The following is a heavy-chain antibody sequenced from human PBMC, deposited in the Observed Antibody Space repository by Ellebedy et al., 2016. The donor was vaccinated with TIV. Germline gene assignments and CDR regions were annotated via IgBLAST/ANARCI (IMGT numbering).Heavy chain of an antibody. D-gene: IGHD6-19*01. CDR3: TKWREGSGWL. CDR1: GFTFDDYG. Sequence: PGGSLRLSCAASGFTFDDYGMHWVRQAPGKGLEWVSGISWNSGKIGYADSVKGRFTISRDNAKNSLYLQMNSLRVEDTAVYYCTKWREGSGWLWGQGTLVTVSS. J-gene: IGHJ4*02. CDR2: ISWNSGKI. V-gene: IGHV3-9*01.